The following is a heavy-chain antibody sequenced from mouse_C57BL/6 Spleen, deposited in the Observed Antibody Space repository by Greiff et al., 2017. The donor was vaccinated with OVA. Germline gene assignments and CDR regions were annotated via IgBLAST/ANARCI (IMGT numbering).Heavy chain of an antibody. CDR3: ARYGTTVVARGYYAMDY. CDR1: GYTFTSYW. Sequence: QVQLQQPGAELVKPGASVKLSCKASGYTFTSYWMQWVKQRPGKGLEWIGEIDPSDSYTNYNQKFKGKATLTVDTSSSTAYMHLSSLTSEDSAVYYYARYGTTVVARGYYAMDYWGQGTSVTVSS. D-gene: IGHD1-1*01. J-gene: IGHJ4*01. V-gene: IGHV1-50*01. CDR2: IDPSDSYT.